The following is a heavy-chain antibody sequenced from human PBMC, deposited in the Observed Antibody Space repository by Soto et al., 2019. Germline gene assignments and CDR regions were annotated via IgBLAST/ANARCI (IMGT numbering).Heavy chain of an antibody. CDR3: AREVGGVPAAIGVYYYYMDV. CDR1: GYTFTSYD. J-gene: IGHJ6*03. CDR2: MNPNSGNT. Sequence: ASVTVSCKASGYTFTSYDINWVRQATGQGLEWMGWMNPNSGNTGYAQKFQGRVTMTRNTSISTAYMELSSLRSEDTAVYYCAREVGGVPAAIGVYYYYMDVWGKGTTVTVSS. D-gene: IGHD2-2*02. V-gene: IGHV1-8*01.